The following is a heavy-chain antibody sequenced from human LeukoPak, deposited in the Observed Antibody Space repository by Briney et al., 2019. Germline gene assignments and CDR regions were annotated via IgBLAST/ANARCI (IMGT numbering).Heavy chain of an antibody. D-gene: IGHD6-13*01. J-gene: IGHJ4*02. CDR3: AKDIAAAGGGYFDY. CDR1: GFTFDDYA. CDR2: ISWNSGSI. Sequence: GGSLRLSCAASGFTFDDYAMHWVRQAPGKGLEWVSGISWNSGSIGYADSVKGRFTISRDNAKNSLCLQMNSLRAEDTALYYCAKDIAAAGGGYFDYWGQGTLVTVSS. V-gene: IGHV3-9*01.